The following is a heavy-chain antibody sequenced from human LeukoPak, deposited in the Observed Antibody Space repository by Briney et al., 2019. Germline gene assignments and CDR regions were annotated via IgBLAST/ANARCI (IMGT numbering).Heavy chain of an antibody. D-gene: IGHD3-22*01. CDR2: IWYDGSNK. CDR1: GFTFSSYG. V-gene: IGHV3-33*01. Sequence: PGRSLRLSCAASGFTFSSYGMHWVRQAPGKGLEWVAVIWYDGSNKYYADSVKGRFTISRDNSKNTLYLQMSSLRAEDTAVYYCAREISEGNHYDSSGLDYWGQGTLVTVSS. J-gene: IGHJ4*02. CDR3: AREISEGNHYDSSGLDY.